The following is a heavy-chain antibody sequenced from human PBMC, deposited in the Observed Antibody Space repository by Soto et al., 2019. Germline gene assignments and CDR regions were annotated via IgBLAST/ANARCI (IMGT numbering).Heavy chain of an antibody. Sequence: PGGSLRLSCAASGFTFSNYGMHWVRQAPGKGLEWVAFIWYDVGNKYYAESVKGRFTISRDNSKSTLYLQMNSLRAEDTAVYYCARDGDVNTGFGKDYWGQGTLVTVSS. J-gene: IGHJ4*02. CDR1: GFTFSNYG. CDR2: IWYDVGNK. D-gene: IGHD3-16*01. CDR3: ARDGDVNTGFGKDY. V-gene: IGHV3-33*01.